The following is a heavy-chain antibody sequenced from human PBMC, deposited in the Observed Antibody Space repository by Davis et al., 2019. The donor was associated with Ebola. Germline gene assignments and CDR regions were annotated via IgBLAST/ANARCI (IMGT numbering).Heavy chain of an antibody. V-gene: IGHV1-69*13. CDR2: IIPISGTA. J-gene: IGHJ5*02. CDR1: GYIFTGYY. D-gene: IGHD1-1*01. CDR3: ARDPRPGVLNWFGP. Sequence: SVKVSCKASGYIFTGYYMHWVRQAPGQGLEWMGGIIPISGTANYAQKFQGRVTITVDESTSTAYMELSSLRSEDTAVYYCARDPRPGVLNWFGPWGQGTLVTVSS.